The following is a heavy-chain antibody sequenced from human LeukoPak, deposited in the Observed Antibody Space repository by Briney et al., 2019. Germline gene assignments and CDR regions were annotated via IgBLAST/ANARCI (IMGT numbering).Heavy chain of an antibody. CDR1: GGSFSGYY. J-gene: IGHJ4*02. Sequence: PSETLSLTCAVYGGSFSGYYWSWIRQPPGKGLEWSGEINHSGSTNYNPSLKSRVTISVDTSKNQFSLKLSSVTAADTAVYYCARGRGLVGATHETFDYWGQGTLVTVSS. D-gene: IGHD1-26*01. V-gene: IGHV4-34*01. CDR3: ARGRGLVGATHETFDY. CDR2: INHSGST.